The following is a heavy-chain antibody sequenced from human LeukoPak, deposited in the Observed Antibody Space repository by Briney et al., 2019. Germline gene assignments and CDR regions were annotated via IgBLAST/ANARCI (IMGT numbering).Heavy chain of an antibody. CDR2: ISGGGGST. V-gene: IGHV3-23*01. Sequence: PGGSLRLSCAASGFTFSSYAMSWVRQAPGKGLEWVSAISGGGGSTYYADSVKGRFTISRDNSKNTLYLQMNSLRAEDTAVYYCAKDRTKVGATTRYFDYWGQGTLVTVSS. J-gene: IGHJ4*02. CDR1: GFTFSSYA. D-gene: IGHD1-26*01. CDR3: AKDRTKVGATTRYFDY.